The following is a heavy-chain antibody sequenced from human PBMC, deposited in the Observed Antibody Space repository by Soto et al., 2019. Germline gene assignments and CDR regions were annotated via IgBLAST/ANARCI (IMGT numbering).Heavy chain of an antibody. CDR3: AKDLHRRDCSSTSCYYYGMDV. Sequence: GGSLRLSCAASGFTFSSYGMHWVRQAPGKGLEWVAVISYDGSNKYYADSVKGRFTISRDNSKNTLYLQMSSLRAEDTAVYYCAKDLHRRDCSSTSCYYYGMDVWGQGTTVTVSS. CDR1: GFTFSSYG. J-gene: IGHJ6*02. CDR2: ISYDGSNK. D-gene: IGHD2-2*01. V-gene: IGHV3-30*18.